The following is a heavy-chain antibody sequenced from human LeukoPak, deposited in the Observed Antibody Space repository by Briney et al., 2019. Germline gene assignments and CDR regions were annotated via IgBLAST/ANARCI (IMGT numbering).Heavy chain of an antibody. CDR3: ARATPYYDSSGYYSPMDV. J-gene: IGHJ6*03. CDR1: GGSFSGYY. CDR2: INHSGST. D-gene: IGHD3-22*01. V-gene: IGHV4-34*01. Sequence: PSETLSLTCAVYGGSFSGYYWSWIRQPPGKGLEWIGEINHSGSTNYNPSLKSRVTISVDTSKNQFSLKLSSVTAADTAVYYCARATPYYDSSGYYSPMDVWGKGTTITISS.